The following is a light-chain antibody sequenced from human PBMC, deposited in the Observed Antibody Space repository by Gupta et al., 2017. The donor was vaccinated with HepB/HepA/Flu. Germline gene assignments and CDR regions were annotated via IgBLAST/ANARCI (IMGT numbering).Light chain of an antibody. J-gene: IGKJ1*01. CDR1: QSISSD. V-gene: IGKV3-15*01. CDR3: QQYNNCHRT. CDR2: GAS. Sequence: EIVMTQSPCTLSVSPGARATLSCRASQSISSDLAWYQQTPGQAPRLLIYGASRRATGIPARFSGSGSGTDFTLTISSLQSEDSAIYWCQQYNNCHRTFGQGTKVEVK.